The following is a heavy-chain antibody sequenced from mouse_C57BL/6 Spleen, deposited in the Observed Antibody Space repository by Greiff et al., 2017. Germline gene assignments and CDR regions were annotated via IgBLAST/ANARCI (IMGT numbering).Heavy chain of an antibody. CDR2: ISSGGSYT. D-gene: IGHD1-1*01. V-gene: IGHV5-6*01. CDR3: ARYTTVAGGFAY. CDR1: GFTFSSYG. J-gene: IGHJ3*01. Sequence: EVKLVESGGDLVKPGGSLKLSCAASGFTFSSYGMSWVRQTPDKRLEWVATISSGGSYTYYPDSVKGRFTISRDNAKNTLYLQMSSLKSEDTAMYYCARYTTVAGGFAYWGQGTLVTVSA.